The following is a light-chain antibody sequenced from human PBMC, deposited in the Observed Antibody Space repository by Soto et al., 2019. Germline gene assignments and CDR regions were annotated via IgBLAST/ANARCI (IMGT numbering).Light chain of an antibody. CDR3: QQGYSTPHT. V-gene: IGKV1-39*01. CDR2: AAS. Sequence: DRQMTQSPSSLSASVGDRVTITCRASQSISNYLNWYQQKPGKAPKLLISAASSLQSGVPSRFSGSGSGTDFTLTISSLQPEDFATYYCQQGYSTPHTVGQGTKLEIK. CDR1: QSISNY. J-gene: IGKJ2*01.